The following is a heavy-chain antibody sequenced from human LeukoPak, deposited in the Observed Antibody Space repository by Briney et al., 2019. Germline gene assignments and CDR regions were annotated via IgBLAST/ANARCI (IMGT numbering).Heavy chain of an antibody. CDR3: STRYYDTSGDTRGI. D-gene: IGHD3-22*01. V-gene: IGHV3-15*01. Sequence: GGSLRLSCAASGFTFNNAWITWVRQAPGKGLEWVGHIKSRTDGGTAEYAAPVKGRFTISRDDSKNTLYLQMNSLKTEDTAVYYCSTRYYDTSGDTRGIWGQGTMVTVSS. J-gene: IGHJ3*02. CDR2: IKSRTDGGTA. CDR1: GFTFNNAW.